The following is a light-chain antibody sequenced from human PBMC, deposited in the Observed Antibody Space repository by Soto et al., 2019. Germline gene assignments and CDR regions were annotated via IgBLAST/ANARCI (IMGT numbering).Light chain of an antibody. Sequence: QSVLTQPPSASGTPGQRVTISCSGSSSNIGSNYVYWYQQLPGTAPKLLIYRNNQRHSGVPDLCSGSKAGTSASLAISGVRSEDEADYYCAAGDDSLSGRVFGGGTKLTVL. CDR3: AAGDDSLSGRV. CDR1: SSNIGSNY. CDR2: RNN. V-gene: IGLV1-47*01. J-gene: IGLJ3*02.